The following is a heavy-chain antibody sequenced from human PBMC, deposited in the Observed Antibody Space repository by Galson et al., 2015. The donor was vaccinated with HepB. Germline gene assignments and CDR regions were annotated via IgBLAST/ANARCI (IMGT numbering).Heavy chain of an antibody. Sequence: CAISEDSVSSNSAAWNWIRQSPSRGLEWLGRTYYRSKWYNDYAVSVKSRITINPDTSKNQFSLQLNSVTPEDTAVYYCARDPRRYDSSGYYYYIDYYYYYGMDVWGQGTTVTVSS. V-gene: IGHV6-1*01. CDR1: EDSVSSNSAA. CDR2: TYYRSKWYN. CDR3: ARDPRRYDSSGYYYYIDYYYYYGMDV. D-gene: IGHD3-22*01. J-gene: IGHJ6*02.